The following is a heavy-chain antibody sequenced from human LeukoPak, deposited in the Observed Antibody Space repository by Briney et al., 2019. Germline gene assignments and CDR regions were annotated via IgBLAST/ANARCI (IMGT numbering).Heavy chain of an antibody. D-gene: IGHD1-26*01. CDR3: ARERLGGSYYRPVEY. V-gene: IGHV4-4*07. CDR1: GGSISSYY. Sequence: SETLSLTCTVSGGSISSYYWSWIRQPAGKGLEWIGRIHTTGSTNYNPSLKSRVTISLDTSKNQFSLKLSSVSAEDTALYYCARERLGGSYYRPVEYWGQGTLVTVSS. CDR2: IHTTGST. J-gene: IGHJ4*02.